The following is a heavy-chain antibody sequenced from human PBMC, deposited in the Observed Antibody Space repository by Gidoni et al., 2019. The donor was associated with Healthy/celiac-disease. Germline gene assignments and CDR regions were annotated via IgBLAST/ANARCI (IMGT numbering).Heavy chain of an antibody. D-gene: IGHD4-4*01. Sequence: QVQLQESGPGLVKPSETLSLTCTVSGGSISSYYWSWIRQPPGKGLEWIGYIYYSGSTNYNPSLKSRVTISVDTSKNQFSLKLSSVTAADTAVYYCARTPYSNYDPYYYYYGMDVWGQGTTVTVSS. CDR1: GGSISSYY. J-gene: IGHJ6*02. CDR3: ARTPYSNYDPYYYYYGMDV. V-gene: IGHV4-59*01. CDR2: IYYSGST.